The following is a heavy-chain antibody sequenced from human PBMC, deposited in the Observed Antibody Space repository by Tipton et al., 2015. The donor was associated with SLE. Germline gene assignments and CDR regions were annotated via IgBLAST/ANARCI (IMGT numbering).Heavy chain of an antibody. CDR2: IFNSGTT. D-gene: IGHD4-23*01. Sequence: GLVKPSETLSLTCTVSGGSISSGDYYWSWIRQPPGKGLEWIGYIFNSGTTYYNPSLKTRVTISVDTSKSQFSLNLRSVTAADTAVYYCARRETGDNPGDAFDIWGQGTMVTVSS. CDR3: ARRETGDNPGDAFDI. V-gene: IGHV4-30-4*02. CDR1: GGSISSGDYY. J-gene: IGHJ3*02.